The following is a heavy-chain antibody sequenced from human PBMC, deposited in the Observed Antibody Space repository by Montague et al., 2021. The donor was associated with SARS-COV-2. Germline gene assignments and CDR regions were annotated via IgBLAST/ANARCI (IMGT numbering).Heavy chain of an antibody. CDR3: ARSSVAVSTIPLLES. V-gene: IGHV4-61*01. D-gene: IGHD3-3*01. J-gene: IGHJ1*01. CDR2: IFHSSRS. CDR1: GDSVRTGRHY. Sequence: SETLSLTCTVSGDSVRTGRHYWNWIRQPTGKGLEWIGYIFHSSRSNYNPSLESGADMSIDTSHSQFSLTLTSVTAADTAVYYCARSSVAVSTIPLLESWGRCARLIVSS.